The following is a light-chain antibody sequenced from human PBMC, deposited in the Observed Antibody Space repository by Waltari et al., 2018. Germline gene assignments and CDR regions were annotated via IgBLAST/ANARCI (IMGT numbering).Light chain of an antibody. CDR1: SGDIGAYNS. V-gene: IGLV2-8*01. J-gene: IGLJ2*01. CDR2: DVN. Sequence: QSALTQPPSASGSPGQSVTISCNGTSGDIGAYNSVNWYRQHPGKVPKLMIYDVNRRPSGVPDRFSGSKSGNTASLTVSGLQPEDEAVYYCNSFAGSDTVVFGGGTTLTVL. CDR3: NSFAGSDTVV.